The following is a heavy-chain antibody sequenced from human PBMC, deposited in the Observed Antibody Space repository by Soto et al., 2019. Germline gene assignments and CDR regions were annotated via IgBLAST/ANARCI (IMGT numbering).Heavy chain of an antibody. CDR2: IYYSGNT. CDR3: ARASSPNRYRQWLAPMTFFDY. V-gene: IGHV4-39*01. D-gene: IGHD6-19*01. CDR1: GGSISSSSYY. Sequence: ASETLSLTCTVSGGSISSSSYYWGWIRQPPGKGLEWIGSIYYSGNTYYNPSLKSRVTISVDTAKNQFSLKLSSVTAADTAVYYCARASSPNRYRQWLAPMTFFDYWGQGTLVTVSS. J-gene: IGHJ4*02.